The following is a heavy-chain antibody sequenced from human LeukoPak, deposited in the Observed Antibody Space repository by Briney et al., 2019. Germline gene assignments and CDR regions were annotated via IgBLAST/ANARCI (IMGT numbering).Heavy chain of an antibody. CDR3: AREFCSSTSCYLDY. CDR1: GGSFSGYY. CDR2: INHSGST. D-gene: IGHD2-2*01. Sequence: SETLSLTCAVYGGSFSGYYWSWIRQPPGKGLEWIGEINHSGSTNYNPSLKSRVTISVDTSKNQFSLKLRSVTAADTAVYYCAREFCSSTSCYLDYWGQGTLVTVSS. V-gene: IGHV4-34*01. J-gene: IGHJ4*02.